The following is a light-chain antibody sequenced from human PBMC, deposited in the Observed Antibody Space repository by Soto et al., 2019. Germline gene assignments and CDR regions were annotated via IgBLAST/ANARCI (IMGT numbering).Light chain of an antibody. V-gene: IGKV3-20*01. Sequence: EIVLTQSPGTLSLSPGERATLSCRASQSVSNNYLAWYQRKPGQAPRLLIYGASSRATVIPHRFSGSGSGTDFTLTISRLEPEDFAVYYCQQYDNSPWTFGQGTKVAI. CDR2: GAS. CDR1: QSVSNNY. CDR3: QQYDNSPWT. J-gene: IGKJ1*01.